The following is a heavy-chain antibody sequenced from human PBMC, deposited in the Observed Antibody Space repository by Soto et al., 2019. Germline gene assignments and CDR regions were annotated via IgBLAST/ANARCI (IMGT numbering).Heavy chain of an antibody. J-gene: IGHJ4*02. V-gene: IGHV3-23*01. CDR2: ISDRGDAT. D-gene: IGHD1-1*01. CDR3: AKDKPGTTSFDY. Sequence: GGSLRLSCAASGFTISSNAMYWVRQAPGKGLEWVSAISDRGDATHYADSVKGRFTISRDTSKNTLYLQLNTLRADYTAVYCCAKDKPGTTSFDYWGQGTLVTVSS. CDR1: GFTISSNA.